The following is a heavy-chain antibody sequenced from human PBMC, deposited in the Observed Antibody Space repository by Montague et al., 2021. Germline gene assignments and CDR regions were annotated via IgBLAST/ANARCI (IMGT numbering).Heavy chain of an antibody. D-gene: IGHD3-10*01. CDR1: GVTFGDYA. Sequence: SLRLSCAASGVTFGDYALTWFRQTPGQGLQWVGLIRSNKYTGTAEYAASVKGRFTISRGDSKSLAYLQMNSLTTEDTAVYFCTRVYYGSEIYTPSFDIWGQGAMVTVSS. CDR2: IRSNKYTGTA. CDR3: TRVYYGSEIYTPSFDI. V-gene: IGHV3-49*03. J-gene: IGHJ3*02.